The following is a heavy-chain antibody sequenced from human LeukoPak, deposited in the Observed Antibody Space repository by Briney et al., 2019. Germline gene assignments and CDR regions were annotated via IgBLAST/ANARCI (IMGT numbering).Heavy chain of an antibody. J-gene: IGHJ4*02. D-gene: IGHD5-18*01. CDR3: AREDGYSYGSYFDY. CDR2: IIPIFGTA. CDR1: GYTFNNQY. V-gene: IGHV1-69*13. Sequence: GASVKVSCKASGYTFNNQYMYWVRQAPGQGLEWMGGIIPIFGTANYAQKFQGRVTITADESTSTAYMELSSLRSEDTAVYYCAREDGYSYGSYFDYWGQGTLVTVSS.